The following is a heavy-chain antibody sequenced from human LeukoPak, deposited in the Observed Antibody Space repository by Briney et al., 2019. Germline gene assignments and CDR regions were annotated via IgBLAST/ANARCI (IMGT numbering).Heavy chain of an antibody. V-gene: IGHV1-69*05. D-gene: IGHD6-6*01. CDR3: AKYSSSSPYYYYMDV. CDR1: GGTFSSYA. Sequence: GASVKVSCKASGGTFSSYAISWVRQAPGQGLEWMGGIIPIFGPANYAQKFQGRVTITTDESTSTAYMELSSLRSEDTAVYYCAKYSSSSPYYYYMDVWGKGTTVTVSS. J-gene: IGHJ6*03. CDR2: IIPIFGPA.